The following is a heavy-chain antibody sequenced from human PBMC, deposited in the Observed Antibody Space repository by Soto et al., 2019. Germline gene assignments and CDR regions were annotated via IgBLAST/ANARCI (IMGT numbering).Heavy chain of an antibody. J-gene: IGHJ6*02. D-gene: IGHD5-12*01. CDR2: IYYSGST. CDR3: ARTSGYDSYYYYYGMDV. CDR1: GGSISSYY. Sequence: SETLSLTCTVSGGSISSYYWSWIRQPPGKGLEWIGYIYYSGSTNYNPSLKSRVTISVDTSKNQFSLKLSSVTAADTAVYYCARTSGYDSYYYYYGMDVWGQGTTVTVSS. V-gene: IGHV4-59*08.